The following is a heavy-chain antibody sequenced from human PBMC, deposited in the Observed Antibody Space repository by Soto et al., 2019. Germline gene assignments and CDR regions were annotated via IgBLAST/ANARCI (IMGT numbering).Heavy chain of an antibody. Sequence: QVQLMQSGAKVKKPGASVKVSCKASGYTFSSFHINWVRQAPGQGLEWMGWISGYSGNTKYAQKLQGRLTMTTDPSTNTAYMELRSLISDDTAIYYCARDMFGSVEAFDIWGRGTVVTVSS. J-gene: IGHJ3*02. CDR1: GYTFSSFH. CDR3: ARDMFGSVEAFDI. D-gene: IGHD3-3*02. CDR2: ISGYSGNT. V-gene: IGHV1-18*01.